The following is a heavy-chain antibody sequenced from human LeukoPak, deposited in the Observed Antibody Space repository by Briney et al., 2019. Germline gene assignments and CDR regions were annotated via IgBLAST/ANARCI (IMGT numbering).Heavy chain of an antibody. CDR1: GGSISRNY. Sequence: SETLSLTCTVSGGSISRNYWSWIRQTPGKGLEWIGYIHSIGTTNYNPSLESRLTISIDTSKNQFSLKLSSVTAADTAVYYCATSYYGSGTYYNWFDPWGQGTLVTVSS. D-gene: IGHD3-10*01. CDR3: ATSYYGSGTYYNWFDP. CDR2: IHSIGTT. V-gene: IGHV4-59*01. J-gene: IGHJ5*02.